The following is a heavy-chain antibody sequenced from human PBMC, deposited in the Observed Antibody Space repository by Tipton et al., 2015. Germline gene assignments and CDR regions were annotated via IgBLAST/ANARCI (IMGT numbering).Heavy chain of an antibody. J-gene: IGHJ4*02. CDR1: GGSVTSGSDY. CDR3: ARDAAANTYYYESTGYYDY. Sequence: TLSLTCTVSGGSVTSGSDYWSWIRQPPGKGLEWIGYIYYSENTNYNPSLKSRVSMSVDTSKNQFSLKLSSVTAADTAVYYCARDAAANTYYYESTGYYDYWGQGIPVTDSP. D-gene: IGHD3-22*01. V-gene: IGHV4-61*01. CDR2: IYYSENT.